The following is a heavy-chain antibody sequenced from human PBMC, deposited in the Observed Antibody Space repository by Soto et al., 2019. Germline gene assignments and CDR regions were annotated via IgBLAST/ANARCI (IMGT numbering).Heavy chain of an antibody. CDR1: GFTFSDNY. CDR2: ISSSSSYT. D-gene: IGHD1-1*01. CDR3: ARDTRGTDTTLDN. Sequence: PGGSPRLGCAASGFTFSDNYMSWIRQAPGKGLEWVSYISSSSSYTNYAVSVKGRFTISRDTSNNTVYLQMNSLRAEDTALYYCARDTRGTDTTLDNWGHGTLVTVSS. V-gene: IGHV3-11*06. J-gene: IGHJ4*01.